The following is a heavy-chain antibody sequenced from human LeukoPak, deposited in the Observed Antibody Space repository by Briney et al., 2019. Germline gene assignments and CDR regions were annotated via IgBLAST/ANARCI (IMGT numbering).Heavy chain of an antibody. Sequence: PGGSLRLSCAASGFTFSSYGMHWVRQAPGKGLEWVAVISYDGSNKYYADSVKGRFTISRDNSKNTLYLQMNSLRAEDTVVYYCANGRFGEYPGYWGQGTLVTVSS. J-gene: IGHJ4*02. CDR3: ANGRFGEYPGY. D-gene: IGHD3-10*01. V-gene: IGHV3-30*18. CDR1: GFTFSSYG. CDR2: ISYDGSNK.